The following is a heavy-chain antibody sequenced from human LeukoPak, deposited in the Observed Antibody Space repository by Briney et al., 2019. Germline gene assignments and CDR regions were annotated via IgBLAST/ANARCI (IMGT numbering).Heavy chain of an antibody. CDR2: INHSGST. CDR1: GGSFSGYY. V-gene: IGHV4-34*01. CDR3: ARKTRSMTTVTPGKFDP. Sequence: SETLSLTCAVYGGSFSGYYWSWIRHPPGRGLEWIGEINHSGSTNYNPSLKSRVTISVDTSKNQFSLKLSSVTAADTAVYYCARKTRSMTTVTPGKFDPWGQGTLVTVSS. D-gene: IGHD4-17*01. J-gene: IGHJ5*02.